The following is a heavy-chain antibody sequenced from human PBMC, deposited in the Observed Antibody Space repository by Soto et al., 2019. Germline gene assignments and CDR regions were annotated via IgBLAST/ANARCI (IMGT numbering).Heavy chain of an antibody. CDR3: ARGDYHDSSGPFSDAFDV. CDR2: IKQDGSEK. V-gene: IGHV3-7*04. D-gene: IGHD3-22*01. Sequence: PGGPLRLSCAASGVTFSTYWMSWVRPAPGKGLEWVANIKQDGSEKWYVGSVKGRFTISRDNAKKSLFLQMNSLRVEDTAVYYCARGDYHDSSGPFSDAFDVWGQGTMVTVSS. J-gene: IGHJ3*01. CDR1: GVTFSTYW.